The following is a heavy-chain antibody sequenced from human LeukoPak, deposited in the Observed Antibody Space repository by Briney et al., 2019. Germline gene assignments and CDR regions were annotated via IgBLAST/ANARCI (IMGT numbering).Heavy chain of an antibody. D-gene: IGHD1-7*01. CDR3: ARPSTYDGNYAYDAIDI. Sequence: PLETPSLTRPVSDGSLSGSSYFWGWVRPPPREGLGGVGYVYYTGSTNYNPSLKSRVTISIDTSKNQFSLKLISVTAADTAVYYCARPSTYDGNYAYDAIDIWGQGTMVTVSS. J-gene: IGHJ3*02. V-gene: IGHV4-61*05. CDR2: VYYTGST. CDR1: DGSLSGSSYF.